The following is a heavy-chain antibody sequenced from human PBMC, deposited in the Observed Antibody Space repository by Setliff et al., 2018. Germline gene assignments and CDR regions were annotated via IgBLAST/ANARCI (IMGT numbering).Heavy chain of an antibody. D-gene: IGHD2-15*01. CDR1: GDSISGYH. Sequence: SETLSLTCSVSGDSISGYHWSWIRQSPGKGLEWIGYISDSGSTKYNPSLKSRVTISVDTSKNQFSLKLTSVTAADTAVYYCARRRRAASGGTNYFDFWGQGTLVTV. CDR3: ARRRRAASGGTNYFDF. V-gene: IGHV4-59*08. J-gene: IGHJ4*02. CDR2: ISDSGST.